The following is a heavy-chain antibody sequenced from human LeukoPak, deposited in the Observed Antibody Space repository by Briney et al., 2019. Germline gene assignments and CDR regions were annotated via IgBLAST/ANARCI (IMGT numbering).Heavy chain of an antibody. CDR1: GGTFSSYA. J-gene: IGHJ4*02. CDR2: IIPILGIA. V-gene: IGHV1-69*10. Sequence: ASVKVSCKASGGTFSSYAISWVRQAPGQGLEWMGQIIPILGIANYAQKFQGRVTITADKSTSTAYMELSSLRSEDTAVYYCARATKTYYYGSGSRSSFDYWGQGTLVTVSS. D-gene: IGHD3-10*01. CDR3: ARATKTYYYGSGSRSSFDY.